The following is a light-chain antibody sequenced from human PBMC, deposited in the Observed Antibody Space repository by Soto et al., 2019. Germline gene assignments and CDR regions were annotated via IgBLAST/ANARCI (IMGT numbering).Light chain of an antibody. CDR1: SSNIGSNT. CDR3: AAWDDSLNGLYV. V-gene: IGLV1-44*01. Sequence: QSVLTQPPSASGTPGQRVTISCSGSSSNIGSNTVNWYQQLPGTAPKLLIYSNNQRPSGVPDRFSGSKSGTSASLAISGLQSEDEADYYCAAWDDSLNGLYVFGTGTKVPVL. CDR2: SNN. J-gene: IGLJ1*01.